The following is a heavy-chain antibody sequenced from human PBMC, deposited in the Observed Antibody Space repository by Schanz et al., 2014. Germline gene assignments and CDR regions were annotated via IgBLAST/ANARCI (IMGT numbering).Heavy chain of an antibody. CDR3: ARDPNSVNEIDY. D-gene: IGHD5-12*01. J-gene: IGHJ4*02. V-gene: IGHV3-23*04. Sequence: EVQLVESGGGLVQPGGSLRLSCAASGFTFSSYTMSWVRQAPGKGLEWVSAISGSGGDTYYADSVKGRFTISRDNAKNTLYLQLNSLRAEDTAVYYCARDPNSVNEIDYWGQGTLVTVSS. CDR1: GFTFSSYT. CDR2: ISGSGGDT.